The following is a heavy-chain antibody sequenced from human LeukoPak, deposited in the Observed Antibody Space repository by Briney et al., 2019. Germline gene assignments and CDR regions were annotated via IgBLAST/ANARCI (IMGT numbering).Heavy chain of an antibody. CDR2: IYTRGST. Sequence: SETLSLTCTVYGGSINNYYWSWIRQPAGKGLEWIGRIYTRGSTNYNPSLKSRVTMSVDTSKNQFSLKLSSVTAADTAVYYCARGRYCSADICSGGDAFDIWGQGTMVSVSS. D-gene: IGHD2-15*01. CDR1: GGSINNYY. J-gene: IGHJ3*02. V-gene: IGHV4-4*07. CDR3: ARGRYCSADICSGGDAFDI.